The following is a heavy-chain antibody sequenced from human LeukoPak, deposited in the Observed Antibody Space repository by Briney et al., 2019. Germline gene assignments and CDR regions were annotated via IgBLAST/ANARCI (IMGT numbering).Heavy chain of an antibody. D-gene: IGHD3/OR15-3a*01. CDR2: IGTGGNLI. J-gene: IGHJ4*02. CDR1: GFTFSYSA. CDR3: ARDFWTPYD. V-gene: IGHV3-48*01. Sequence: GKSLRLSCAASGFTFSYSAINWVRQGPGKGLEWVSYIGTGGNLIVYADSVRGRFTISRDDAQNSVYLQMNSLRVEDTAVYYCARDFWTPYDWGQGTLVTVSS.